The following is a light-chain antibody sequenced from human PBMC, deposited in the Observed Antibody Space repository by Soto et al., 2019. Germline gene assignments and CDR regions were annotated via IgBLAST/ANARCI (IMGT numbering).Light chain of an antibody. CDR1: NIGSKS. J-gene: IGLJ2*01. V-gene: IGLV3-21*04. Sequence: SYVLTQPPSVSVAPGKTASITCGGNNIGSKSVHWYQQKSGQAPVLVIYNEVDRPSGIPERFSGSNHGNTATLTISRVEGGDEAAYYCHVWDSDRDHPVFGGGTKLTVL. CDR3: HVWDSDRDHPV. CDR2: NEV.